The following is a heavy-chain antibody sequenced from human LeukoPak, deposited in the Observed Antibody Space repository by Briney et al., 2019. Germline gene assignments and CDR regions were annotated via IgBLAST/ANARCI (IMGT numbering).Heavy chain of an antibody. V-gene: IGHV4-39*01. J-gene: IGHJ4*02. Sequence: PSETLSLTCTVSGGSISNTNYYWGWIRQPPGKGLEWIGSMYNGGSPYYSPSLKSRLTISVDTSKSQFFLDLTSVTAADTAVYYCARSFTDNFFFENWGQGTLVTVSS. D-gene: IGHD1-1*01. CDR1: GGSISNTNYY. CDR2: MYNGGSP. CDR3: ARSFTDNFFFEN.